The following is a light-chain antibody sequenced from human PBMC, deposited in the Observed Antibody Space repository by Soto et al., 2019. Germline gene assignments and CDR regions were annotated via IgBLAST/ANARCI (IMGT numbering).Light chain of an antibody. CDR2: GVS. Sequence: EIVLTQSPATLSLSPGGSATLSCRTSQSVSSSYLAWYQQKPGQAPRLLIYGVSSRATGIPDRFSGSGSGTDFTLTISRLEPEDFAVYYCQQYGSSPPITFGQGTRLEI. CDR1: QSVSSSY. CDR3: QQYGSSPPIT. J-gene: IGKJ5*01. V-gene: IGKV3-20*01.